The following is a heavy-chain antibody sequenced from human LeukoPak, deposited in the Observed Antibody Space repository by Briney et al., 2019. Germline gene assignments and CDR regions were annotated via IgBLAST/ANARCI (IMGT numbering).Heavy chain of an antibody. CDR2: FNPGESDT. D-gene: IGHD2-2*01. J-gene: IGHJ5*02. CDR1: GYSFTSSS. CDR3: ARRFYCSSTSCYANNWFDP. V-gene: IGHV5-51*01. Sequence: EPLTSPCQGSGYSFTSSSIAWVRQIPGKGLDWMGKFNPGESDTRYSPSFQGQVTIPADKSISTAYLQWSILKASDTAMYYCARRFYCSSTSCYANNWFDPWGQGTLVTVSS.